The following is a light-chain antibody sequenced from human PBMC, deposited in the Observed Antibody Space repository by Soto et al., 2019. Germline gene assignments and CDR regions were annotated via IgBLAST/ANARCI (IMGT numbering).Light chain of an antibody. CDR3: QQYNTWLWT. CDR2: GAS. V-gene: IGKV3-15*01. J-gene: IGKJ1*01. Sequence: EVVMTQSPATLSVSPGERATLSCRASQSVNANLAWYQQKPVQAPRLLIHGASNRATGIPARFSGSGFGIEFVLTIISLQSEDFAVYYCQQYNTWLWTFSQGTKVEI. CDR1: QSVNAN.